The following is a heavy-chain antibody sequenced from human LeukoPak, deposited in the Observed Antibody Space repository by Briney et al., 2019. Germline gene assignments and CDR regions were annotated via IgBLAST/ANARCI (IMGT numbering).Heavy chain of an antibody. J-gene: IGHJ4*02. V-gene: IGHV4-34*01. CDR1: GGSFSGYY. D-gene: IGHD6-19*01. CDR3: ARSIAVAGKRGLDY. Sequence: SETLSLTCAVCGGSFSGYYWSWIRQPPGKGLEWIGEINHSGSTNYNPSLKSRVTISVDTSKNQFSLKLSSVTAADTAVYYCARSIAVAGKRGLDYWGQGTLVTASS. CDR2: INHSGST.